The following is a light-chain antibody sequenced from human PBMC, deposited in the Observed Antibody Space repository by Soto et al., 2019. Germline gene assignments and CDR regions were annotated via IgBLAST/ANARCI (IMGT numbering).Light chain of an antibody. CDR1: QSVSSSY. V-gene: IGKV3-20*01. CDR3: QQYGSSSWT. CDR2: RAS. J-gene: IGKJ1*01. Sequence: EIVLTQPPATLSLSPGERATLSCRASQSVSSSYFAWYQQRFGQAPRLLIYRASSRATGIPDRFSGSGSGTDFTLTISRLEPEEFAVDYCQQYGSSSWTFGQGTKVDIK.